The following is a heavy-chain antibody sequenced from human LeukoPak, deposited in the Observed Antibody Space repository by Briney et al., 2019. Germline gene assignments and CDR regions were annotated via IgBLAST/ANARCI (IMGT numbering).Heavy chain of an antibody. J-gene: IGHJ4*02. D-gene: IGHD6-13*01. CDR1: GFTFSSYG. CDR2: ISYDGSNK. Sequence: GRSLRPSCAASGFTFSSYGMHWVRQAPGKGLEWVAVISYDGSNKYYADSVKGRFTISRDNSKNTLYLQMNSLRAEDTAVYYCAKVVAAAGIGYFDYWGQGTLVTVSS. CDR3: AKVVAAAGIGYFDY. V-gene: IGHV3-30*18.